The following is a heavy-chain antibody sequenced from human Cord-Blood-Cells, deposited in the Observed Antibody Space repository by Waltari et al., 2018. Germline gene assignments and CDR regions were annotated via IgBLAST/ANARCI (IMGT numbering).Heavy chain of an antibody. D-gene: IGHD6-13*01. V-gene: IGHV3-43D*03. J-gene: IGHJ5*02. Sequence: EVQLVESGGVVVQPGGSLRLSCAASGFPFDAYAMHWALQAPGKGLVWVSLISWDGGSTYYADSVKGRFTISRDNSKNSLYLQMNSLRAEDTALYYCAKGAAAGNWFDPWGQGTLVTVSS. CDR3: AKGAAAGNWFDP. CDR2: ISWDGGST. CDR1: GFPFDAYA.